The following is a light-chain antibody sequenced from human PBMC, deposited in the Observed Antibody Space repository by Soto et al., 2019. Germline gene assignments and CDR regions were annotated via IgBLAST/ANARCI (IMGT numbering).Light chain of an antibody. J-gene: IGLJ1*01. CDR2: SNS. Sequence: QSVLTQPPSVSGAPGQRVTISCTGTTSNIGAGSDIHWYQQLPGKAPKLLIYSNSHRPSGVPSRFSGSKSGTSASLAITGLQAEDEGDYYCQDSDTSLSYLSAIYVVVSMT. CDR3: QDSDTSLSYLSAIYV. CDR1: TSNIGAGSD. V-gene: IGLV1-40*01.